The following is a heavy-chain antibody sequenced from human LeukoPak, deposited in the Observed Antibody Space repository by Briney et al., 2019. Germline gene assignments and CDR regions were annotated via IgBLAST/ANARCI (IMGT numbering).Heavy chain of an antibody. CDR3: ARGRHCSGGSCYSAYYYGMDV. CDR1: GGTFSSYA. CDR2: IIPILGIA. V-gene: IGHV1-69*04. J-gene: IGHJ6*02. Sequence: GASVKVSCKASGGTFSSYAISWVRQAPGQGLEWMGRIIPILGIANYAQKFQGRATITADKSTSTAYMELSSLRSEDTAVYYCARGRHCSGGSCYSAYYYGMDVWGQGTTVTVSS. D-gene: IGHD2-15*01.